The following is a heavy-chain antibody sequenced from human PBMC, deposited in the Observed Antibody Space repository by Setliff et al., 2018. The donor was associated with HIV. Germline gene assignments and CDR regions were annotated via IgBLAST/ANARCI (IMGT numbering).Heavy chain of an antibody. CDR1: GFTVSTKY. V-gene: IGHV3-66*01. J-gene: IGHJ6*03. CDR3: ARSGGIGNYHWDV. CDR2: LYPSGIT. Sequence: GGSLRLSCVVSGFTVSTKYMSWVRQAPGKGLEWVSILYPSGITNYAASVKGRFTISRDSSDTTVSLYLQMNSLGAEDTAVYYCARSGGIGNYHWDVWGKGTTVTVSS. D-gene: IGHD3-16*01.